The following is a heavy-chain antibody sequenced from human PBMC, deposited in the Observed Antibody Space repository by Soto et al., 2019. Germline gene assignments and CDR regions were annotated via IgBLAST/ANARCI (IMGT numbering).Heavy chain of an antibody. V-gene: IGHV3-23*01. Sequence: GGSLGLTCAASGFTFSSYAMSWVRQAPGKGLEWVSAISGSGGSTYYADSVKGRFTISRDNSKNTLYLQMNSLRAEDTAVYYCAKSGFTIFGVVPPYYYYGMDVWGQGTTVTVSS. D-gene: IGHD3-3*01. CDR2: ISGSGGST. J-gene: IGHJ6*02. CDR1: GFTFSSYA. CDR3: AKSGFTIFGVVPPYYYYGMDV.